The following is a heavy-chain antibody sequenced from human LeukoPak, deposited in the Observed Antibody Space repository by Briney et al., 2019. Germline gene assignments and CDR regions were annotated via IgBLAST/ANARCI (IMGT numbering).Heavy chain of an antibody. Sequence: PSETLSLTCTVSGGSISSGGYYWGWIRQPPGKGLEWIGSIYHSGSTYYNPSLKSRVTISVDTSKNQFSLKLSSVTAADTAVYYCARVRLAVAAFDYWGQGTLVTVSS. V-gene: IGHV4-39*07. CDR1: GGSISSGGYY. D-gene: IGHD6-19*01. CDR2: IYHSGST. CDR3: ARVRLAVAAFDY. J-gene: IGHJ4*02.